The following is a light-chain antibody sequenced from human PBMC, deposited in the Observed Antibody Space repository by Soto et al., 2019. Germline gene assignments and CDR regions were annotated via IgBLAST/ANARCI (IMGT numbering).Light chain of an antibody. V-gene: IGKV1-39*01. Sequence: DIQMTQSPSSLSASVGDRVTITCRAGQSISSYLNCYQQKPGKAPKLLIYAASSLQSGVPSRFSGSGSGTDFTLTISSLQPEDFATYYCQQSYSTPLTFGGGTKVDIK. CDR1: QSISSY. CDR2: AAS. J-gene: IGKJ4*01. CDR3: QQSYSTPLT.